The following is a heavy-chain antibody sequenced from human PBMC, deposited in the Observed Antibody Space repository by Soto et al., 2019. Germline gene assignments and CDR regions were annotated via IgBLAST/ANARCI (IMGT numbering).Heavy chain of an antibody. D-gene: IGHD3-16*01. CDR2: IYYSGSS. V-gene: IGHV4-31*03. CDR1: GGSISSGSYY. Sequence: QVQLQESGPGLVKPSQTLSLTCTVSGGSISSGSYYCTWIRQQPGKGLEWIGYIYYSGSSYYNPSLKSRATIPVDTSKHQFSLTLTSVAAADTAVFYCAREGGDGVDYWGQGTLVTVAS. CDR3: AREGGDGVDY. J-gene: IGHJ4*02.